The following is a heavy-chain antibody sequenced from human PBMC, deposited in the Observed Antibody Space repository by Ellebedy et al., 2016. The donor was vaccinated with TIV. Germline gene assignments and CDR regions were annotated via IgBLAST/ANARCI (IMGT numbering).Heavy chain of an antibody. V-gene: IGHV4-34*01. D-gene: IGHD5-24*01. CDR3: ARGVSAAWELPAV. J-gene: IGHJ4*02. CDR2: VYHSGGT. Sequence: SETLSLTXAVNSGSFSDYSYWTWIRPTPGEGLEWIGEVYHSGGTNYNPSLRSRVTTSVDTSKSQFSLKLSSVTAADTAVYYCARGVSAAWELPAVWGQGTLVTVSS. CDR1: SGSFSDYSY.